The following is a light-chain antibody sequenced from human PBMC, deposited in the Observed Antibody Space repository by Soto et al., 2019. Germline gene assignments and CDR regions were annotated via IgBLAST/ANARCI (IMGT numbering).Light chain of an antibody. J-gene: IGKJ2*01. V-gene: IGKV4-1*01. Sequence: DIVMTQSPDSLAVSLGERATINCKSSQSVLYSSNNENYLAWYQQKPGQPPKLLIYWASTQESGVPDRFSGSGSGTDVTLTISSLQAEDVAVYYCQQYYSTPFTFGQGTKLEIK. CDR3: QQYYSTPFT. CDR1: QSVLYSSNNENY. CDR2: WAS.